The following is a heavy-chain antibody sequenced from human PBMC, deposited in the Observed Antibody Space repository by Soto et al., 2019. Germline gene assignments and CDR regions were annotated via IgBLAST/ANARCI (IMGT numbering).Heavy chain of an antibody. J-gene: IGHJ3*02. Sequence: SETLSLTCTVSGASISSSYWSWIRQSPGKGLEWIGYVYYTGSTKYNPSLKSRVTISVDTSKNQFSLKLSSVTAADTAVYYCARGYYDSNARCNTCKIWDRGTMVAV. CDR3: ARGYYDSNARCNTCKI. V-gene: IGHV4-59*01. CDR1: GASISSSY. D-gene: IGHD3-22*01. CDR2: VYYTGST.